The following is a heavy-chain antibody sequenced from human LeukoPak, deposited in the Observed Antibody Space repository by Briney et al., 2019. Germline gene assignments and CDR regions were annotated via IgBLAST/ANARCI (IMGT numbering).Heavy chain of an antibody. CDR1: GFTFNTAW. V-gene: IGHV3-15*01. J-gene: IGHJ4*02. Sequence: GGSLRLSRAASGFTFNTAWMSWVRQAPGKGLEWVGRIKSKADGGTTDYAAPVKGRFTISRDDSTDTLYLQMNTLKTEDTAVYYCTTDYGSGSYHYFDYWGQGTLVTVSS. D-gene: IGHD3-10*01. CDR2: IKSKADGGTT. CDR3: TTDYGSGSYHYFDY.